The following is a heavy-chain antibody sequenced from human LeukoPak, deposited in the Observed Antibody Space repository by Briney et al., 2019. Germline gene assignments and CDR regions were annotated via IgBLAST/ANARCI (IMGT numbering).Heavy chain of an antibody. Sequence: SETLSLTCTVSGGSISSYYWSWIWQPPGKGLEWIGYIYYSGSTNYNPSLMSRVTISVDTSNNQFSLKLSSAPPANTAVYYCASPAVGASYWDYSGQPTLVTASS. J-gene: IGHJ4*01. D-gene: IGHD4-23*01. CDR3: ASPAVGASYWDY. CDR1: GGSISSYY. V-gene: IGHV4-59*08. CDR2: IYYSGST.